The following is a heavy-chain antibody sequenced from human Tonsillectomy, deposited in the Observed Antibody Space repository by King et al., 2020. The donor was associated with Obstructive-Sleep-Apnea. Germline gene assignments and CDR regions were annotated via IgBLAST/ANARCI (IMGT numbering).Heavy chain of an antibody. D-gene: IGHD3-10*01. CDR2: IIPIFGTA. J-gene: IGHJ6*02. Sequence: QLVQSGAEVKKPGSSVKVSCKASGGTFSSYAISWVRQAPGQGLEWMGGIIPIFGTANYEQKFQGRVTITADESTSTAYMELSSLRSEDTAVYYCARSNVTMVRGVIMGYYYYGMDVWGQGTTVTVSS. V-gene: IGHV1-69*01. CDR1: GGTFSSYA. CDR3: ARSNVTMVRGVIMGYYYYGMDV.